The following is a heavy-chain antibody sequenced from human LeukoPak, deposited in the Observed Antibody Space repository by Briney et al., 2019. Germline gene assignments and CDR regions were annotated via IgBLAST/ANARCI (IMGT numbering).Heavy chain of an antibody. V-gene: IGHV3-21*04. J-gene: IGHJ4*02. D-gene: IGHD3-10*01. CDR1: GFTFSSYS. CDR3: ASNHGSGSDYNGIDY. Sequence: PGGSLRLSCAASGFTFSSYSMNWVRQAPGKGLEWVSSISSSSSYIYYADSVKGRFTISRDNAKNSLYLQMNSLRADDTALYYCASNHGSGSDYNGIDYWGQGTLVTVSS. CDR2: ISSSSSYI.